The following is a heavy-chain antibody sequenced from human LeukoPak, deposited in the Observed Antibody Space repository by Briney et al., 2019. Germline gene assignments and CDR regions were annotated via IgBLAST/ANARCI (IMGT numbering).Heavy chain of an antibody. CDR2: IYYSGST. CDR3: ARVGYRVPAAIGQHYYYYYMDV. V-gene: IGHV4-39*07. D-gene: IGHD2-2*01. Sequence: SETLSLTCTVSGGSISSSSYYWGWIRQPPGKGLEWIGSIYYSGSTYYNPSLKSRVTISVDTSKNQFSLKLSSVTAADTAVYYCARVGYRVPAAIGQHYYYYYMDVWGKGTTVTVSS. J-gene: IGHJ6*03. CDR1: GGSISSSSYY.